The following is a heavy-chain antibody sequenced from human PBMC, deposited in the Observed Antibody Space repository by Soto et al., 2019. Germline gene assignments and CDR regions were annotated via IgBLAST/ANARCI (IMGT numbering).Heavy chain of an antibody. J-gene: IGHJ4*02. CDR2: IYHSGST. CDR1: GGSISSNNW. CDR3: ASRYSYSWDSYFNY. D-gene: IGHD6-13*01. Sequence: SETLSLTCAVSGGSISSNNWWNWVRQSPGKGLEWIGEIYHSGSTYYNPSLKSRVTISIDMSKSQFSLKLSSVTAADTAVYYCASRYSYSWDSYFNYWGQGTLVTVSS. V-gene: IGHV4-4*02.